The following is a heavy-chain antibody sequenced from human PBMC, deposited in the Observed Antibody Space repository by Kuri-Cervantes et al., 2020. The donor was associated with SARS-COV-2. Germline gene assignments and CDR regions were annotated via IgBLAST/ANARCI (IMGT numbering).Heavy chain of an antibody. CDR3: ATDLRTPDDY. J-gene: IGHJ4*02. D-gene: IGHD1-1*01. CDR1: GFTFSSYS. V-gene: IGHV3-23*01. Sequence: GESLKISCAASGFTFSSYSMNWVRQAPGKGLEWVSAISGSGGSTYYADSVKGRFTISRDNSKNTLYLQMNSLRAEDTAVYYCATDLRTPDDYWGQGTLVTVSS. CDR2: ISGSGGST.